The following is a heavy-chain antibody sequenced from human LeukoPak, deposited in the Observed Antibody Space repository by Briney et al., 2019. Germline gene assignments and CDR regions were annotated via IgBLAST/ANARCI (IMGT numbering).Heavy chain of an antibody. CDR2: MYYTGSS. J-gene: IGHJ3*02. D-gene: IGHD2-15*01. CDR3: VRDQGGSAHRYAFDI. Sequence: SETLSLTCSVSGVSVNSNDYYWTWIRQSPGRGLEWIGYMYYTGSSDYNPSLKSRVTISLDTSKNQFSLKLSSVTAADTAVYYCVRDQGGSAHRYAFDIWGQGTRVTVSS. V-gene: IGHV4-61*08. CDR1: GVSVNSNDYY.